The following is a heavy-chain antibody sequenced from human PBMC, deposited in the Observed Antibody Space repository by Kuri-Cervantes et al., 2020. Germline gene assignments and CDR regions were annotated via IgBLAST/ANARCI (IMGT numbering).Heavy chain of an antibody. V-gene: IGHV5-51*01. CDR2: IDAGDSDA. CDR3: ATSLSAIGSFDY. CDR1: GHTFANYW. J-gene: IGHJ4*02. Sequence: KVSCKGSGHTFANYWIGWVRQMPGKGLESMGIIDAGDSDARYSPSSQGQVTISADKSISTAFLEWSSLKAADTAIYYCATSLSAIGSFDYWGQGTVVTVSS. D-gene: IGHD5-18*01.